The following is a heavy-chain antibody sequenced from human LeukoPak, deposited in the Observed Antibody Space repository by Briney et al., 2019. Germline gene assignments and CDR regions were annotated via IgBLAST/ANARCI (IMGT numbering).Heavy chain of an antibody. CDR2: IIPIFGTA. D-gene: IGHD5-12*01. CDR1: GYTFTSYA. J-gene: IGHJ4*02. Sequence: SVKVSCKASGYTFTSYAISWVRQAPGQGLEWMGGIIPIFGTANYAQKFQGRVTITADESTSTAYMELSSLRSEDTAVYYCARHSYSGYDYYFDYWGQGTLVTVSS. CDR3: ARHSYSGYDYYFDY. V-gene: IGHV1-69*13.